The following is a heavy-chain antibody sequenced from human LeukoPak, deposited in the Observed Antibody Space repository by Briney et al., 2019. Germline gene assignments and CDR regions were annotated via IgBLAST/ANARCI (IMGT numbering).Heavy chain of an antibody. D-gene: IGHD3-3*01. CDR3: ARDRDYDGYYYYGMDV. CDR2: INHSGST. J-gene: IGHJ6*02. CDR1: GGSFSGYY. V-gene: IGHV4-34*01. Sequence: PSETLSLTCAVYGGSFSGYYWSWIRQPPGKGLEWIGEINHSGSTNYNPSLKSRVTISVDTSKNEFSLKLSSVTAADTAVYYCARDRDYDGYYYYGMDVWGQGTTVTVSS.